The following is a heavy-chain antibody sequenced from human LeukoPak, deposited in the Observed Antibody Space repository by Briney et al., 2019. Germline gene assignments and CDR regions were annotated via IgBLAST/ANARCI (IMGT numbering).Heavy chain of an antibody. V-gene: IGHV3-23*01. CDR2: ISGSGGST. CDR1: GFTFSSYA. D-gene: IGHD2-21*01. J-gene: IGHJ4*02. Sequence: PGGSLGLSXAASGFTFSSYAMSWVRQAPGKGLEWVSAISGSGGSTYYADSVKGRFTISRDNSKNTLYLQMNSLRAEDTAVYYCAKFLPTHIVVANYYFDYWGQGTLVTVSS. CDR3: AKFLPTHIVVANYYFDY.